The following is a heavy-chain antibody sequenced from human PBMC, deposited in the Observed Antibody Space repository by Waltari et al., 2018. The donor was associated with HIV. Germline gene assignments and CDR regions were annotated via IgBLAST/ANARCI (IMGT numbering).Heavy chain of an antibody. J-gene: IGHJ3*01. CDR1: GFGFSSFW. D-gene: IGHD3-16*01. CDR3: ARDPGGADAFDF. CDR2: IKQDGSEK. Sequence: EVQLVESGGGLVLPGGSLRLSCAVSGFGFSSFWMSWGREGPGKGLEWVAKIKQDGSEKYYVDSVKGRFNISRDNAKNSLYLQMNSLRDEDTAVYYCARDPGGADAFDFWGQGTMVTVSS. V-gene: IGHV3-7*01.